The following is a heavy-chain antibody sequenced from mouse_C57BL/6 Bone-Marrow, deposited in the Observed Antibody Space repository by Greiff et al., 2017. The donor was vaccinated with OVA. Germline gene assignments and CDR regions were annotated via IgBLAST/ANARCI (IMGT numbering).Heavy chain of an antibody. CDR3: ARVGNYGRYFDV. V-gene: IGHV3-6*01. J-gene: IGHJ1*03. CDR2: ISYDGSN. CDR1: GYSITSGYY. D-gene: IGHD1-1*01. Sequence: DVKLQESGPGLVKPSQSLSLTCSVTGYSITSGYYWNWIRQFPGNKLEWMGYISYDGSNNYNPSLKNRISITRDTSKNQFFLKLNSVTTEDTATYYCARVGNYGRYFDVWGTGTTVTVSS.